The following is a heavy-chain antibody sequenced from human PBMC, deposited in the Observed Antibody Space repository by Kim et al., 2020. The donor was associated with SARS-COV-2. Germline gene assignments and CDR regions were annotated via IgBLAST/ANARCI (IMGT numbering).Heavy chain of an antibody. V-gene: IGHV4-59*01. CDR3: AREGQTVVAATIYAFDI. J-gene: IGHJ3*02. CDR2: IYYTGNT. CDR1: GGSINNSF. Sequence: SETLSLTCTVSGGSINNSFWSWIRQPPGKGLEWIGYIYYTGNTYYNPSLKSRLTISVDTSKNQFSLNLSSVTAADTAVYYCAREGQTVVAATIYAFDIWGQGTMVTVSS. D-gene: IGHD2-15*01.